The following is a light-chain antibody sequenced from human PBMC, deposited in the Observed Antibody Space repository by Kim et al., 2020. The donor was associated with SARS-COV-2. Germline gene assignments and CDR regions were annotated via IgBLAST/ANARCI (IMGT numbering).Light chain of an antibody. J-gene: IGLJ2*01. CDR2: QDS. Sequence: VSPGQTASITCSGDKLGDKYACWYQQKPGQSPVLVIYQDSKRPSGILERFSGSNSGNTATLTISGTQAMDEADYYCQAWDSSTTAVFGGGTQLTVL. CDR1: KLGDKY. CDR3: QAWDSSTTAV. V-gene: IGLV3-1*01.